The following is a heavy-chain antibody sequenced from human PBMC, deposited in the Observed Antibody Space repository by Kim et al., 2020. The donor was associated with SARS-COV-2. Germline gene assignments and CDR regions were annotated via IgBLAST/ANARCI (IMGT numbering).Heavy chain of an antibody. CDR2: DGSNK. CDR3: AKGYMDV. Sequence: DGSNKYHADSVKCRFTISRDNSKNTRYLQMNSLRAEDTAVYYCAKGYMDVWGQGTTVTVSS. J-gene: IGHJ6*03. V-gene: IGHV3-30*02.